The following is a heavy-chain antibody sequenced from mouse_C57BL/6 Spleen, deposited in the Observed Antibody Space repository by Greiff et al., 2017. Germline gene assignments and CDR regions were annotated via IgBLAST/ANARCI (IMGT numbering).Heavy chain of an antibody. CDR1: GYTFTSYW. D-gene: IGHD2-3*01. CDR3: ARNDDYYPFYFGD. V-gene: IGHV1-64*01. Sequence: QVQLQQSGAELVKPGASVKLSCKASGYTFTSYWMPWVKQRPGQGLEWIGMIYPNSGSTNYNEKFKSKATLTVDKSSSTAYMQRSSLTSEDSAVYYCARNDDYYPFYFGDWGKGTTLTAAS. J-gene: IGHJ2*01. CDR2: IYPNSGST.